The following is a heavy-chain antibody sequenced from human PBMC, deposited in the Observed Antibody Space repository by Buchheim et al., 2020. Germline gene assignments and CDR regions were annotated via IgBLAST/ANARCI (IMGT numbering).Heavy chain of an antibody. CDR3: AREGSSSWYTASTYWYFDL. CDR2: IKQDGSEK. D-gene: IGHD6-13*01. Sequence: EVQLVESGGGLVQPGGSLRLSCAASGFTFSSYWMSWVRQAPGKGLEWVANIKQDGSEKYYVDSVKGRFTISGDNAKNSLYLQMNSLRAEDTAVYYCAREGSSSWYTASTYWYFDLWGRGTL. J-gene: IGHJ2*01. V-gene: IGHV3-7*01. CDR1: GFTFSSYW.